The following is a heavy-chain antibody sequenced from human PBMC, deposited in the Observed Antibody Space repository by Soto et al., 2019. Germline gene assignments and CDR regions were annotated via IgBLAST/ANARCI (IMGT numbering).Heavy chain of an antibody. CDR1: GFTFSSYG. J-gene: IGHJ6*02. CDR3: ARDGATIFGVVILPNYGMDV. Sequence: GGSLRLSCAASGFTFSSYGMHWVRQAPGKGLEWVAVIWYDGSNKYYADSVKGRFTISRDNSKSTLYLQMDSLRAEDTAVYYCARDGATIFGVVILPNYGMDVWGQGTTVTVSS. V-gene: IGHV3-33*01. CDR2: IWYDGSNK. D-gene: IGHD3-3*01.